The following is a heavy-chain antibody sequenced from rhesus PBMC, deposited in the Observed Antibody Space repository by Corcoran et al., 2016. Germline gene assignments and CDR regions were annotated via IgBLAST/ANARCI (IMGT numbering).Heavy chain of an antibody. CDR3: ARGRLDY. CDR1: GGSISGSS. Sequence: QVKLQQWGEGLVKPSAPLSLTFAVYGGSISGSSWTWNRQPPGKGLEWIGNIDGKSASTNYNPSLKNRVTISKDTSKNQFSLKLTSVTAGDTAVYYCARGRLDYWGQGDLVTVSS. CDR2: IDGKSAST. V-gene: IGHV4-73*01. J-gene: IGHJ4*01.